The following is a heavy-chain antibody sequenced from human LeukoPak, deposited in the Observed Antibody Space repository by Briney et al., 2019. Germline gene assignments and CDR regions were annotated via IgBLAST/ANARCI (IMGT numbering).Heavy chain of an antibody. CDR3: ARGYYDYVWGSYRPKRFDP. CDR1: GXXISSGGYY. CDR2: IYYSGST. Sequence: TLSLTXXXSGXXISSGGYYWSWIRQHPGKGLEWIGYIYYSGSTYYNPSLKSRVTISVDTSKNQFSLKLSSVTAADTAVYYCARGYYDYVWGSYRPKRFDPWGQGTLVTVSS. V-gene: IGHV4-31*02. J-gene: IGHJ5*02. D-gene: IGHD3-16*02.